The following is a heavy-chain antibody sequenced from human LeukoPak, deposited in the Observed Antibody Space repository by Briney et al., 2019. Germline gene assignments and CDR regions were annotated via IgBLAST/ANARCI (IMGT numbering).Heavy chain of an antibody. CDR3: ARTLRLGWTGNWFDP. Sequence: SETLSLTCTVSGGSISSSDYYWGWIRQPPGKGLEWIGSICCSGRTFYNPSLNSRVTISVDPSKNQFSLKLSSVTAADTAVYYCARTLRLGWTGNWFDPWGQGTLVTVSS. V-gene: IGHV4-39*07. D-gene: IGHD3-16*01. CDR2: ICCSGRT. J-gene: IGHJ5*02. CDR1: GGSISSSDYY.